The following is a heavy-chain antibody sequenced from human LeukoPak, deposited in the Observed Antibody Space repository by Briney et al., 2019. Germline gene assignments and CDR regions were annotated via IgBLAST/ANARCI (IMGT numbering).Heavy chain of an antibody. Sequence: SETLSLTCTVSGGSISSYYWSWIRQPPGKGLEWIGYIYYSGNTNYNPSLKSRVTISVDTSRNQFSLKVTSVTAADTAVYYCARDGRRLWSGYSYYYYYMDVWGKGTTVTVSS. D-gene: IGHD3-3*01. CDR3: ARDGRRLWSGYSYYYYYMDV. J-gene: IGHJ6*03. CDR2: IYYSGNT. V-gene: IGHV4-59*01. CDR1: GGSISSYY.